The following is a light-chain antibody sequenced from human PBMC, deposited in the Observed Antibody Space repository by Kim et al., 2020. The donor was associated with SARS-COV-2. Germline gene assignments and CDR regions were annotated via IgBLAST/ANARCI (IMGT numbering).Light chain of an antibody. CDR2: SNN. Sequence: QSVLTQPPSASGTPGQRVTISCSGSSSNIGSNTVNWYQQLPGTAPKLLIYSNNQRPSGVPDRFSGSKSGTSASLAISGLQSEDEADYYCAAWDDSLNGLWAFGGRAQLTVL. V-gene: IGLV1-44*01. J-gene: IGLJ3*02. CDR3: AAWDDSLNGLWA. CDR1: SSNIGSNT.